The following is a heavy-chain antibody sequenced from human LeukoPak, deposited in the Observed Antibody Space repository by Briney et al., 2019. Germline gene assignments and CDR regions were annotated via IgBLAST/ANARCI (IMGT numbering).Heavy chain of an antibody. CDR1: GYTFTSYG. V-gene: IGHV7-4-1*02. CDR2: INTNTGNP. CDR3: ARADCSSTSCYYYYYYGMDV. D-gene: IGHD2-2*01. Sequence: ASVKASCKASGYTFTSYGISWVRQAPGQGLEWMGWINTNTGNPTYAQGFTGRFVFSLDTSVSTAYLQISSLKAEDTAVYYCARADCSSTSCYYYYYYGMDVWGQGTTVTVSS. J-gene: IGHJ6*02.